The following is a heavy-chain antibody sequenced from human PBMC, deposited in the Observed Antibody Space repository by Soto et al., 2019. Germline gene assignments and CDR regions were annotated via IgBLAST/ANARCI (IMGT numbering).Heavy chain of an antibody. CDR3: ARDRNLRWFGELEGDGDYYYYFGMDV. CDR1: GYTFTSYG. D-gene: IGHD3-10*01. Sequence: QVQLVQSGAEVKKPGASVKVSCKASGYTFTSYGISWVRQAPGQGLEWMGWISAYNGNTNYAQKLQGRVTMTTDTSTGTTYVDVGSMREDDTAVDYCARDRNLRWFGELEGDGDYYYYFGMDVWGQGTTVTVSS. CDR2: ISAYNGNT. J-gene: IGHJ6*02. V-gene: IGHV1-18*01.